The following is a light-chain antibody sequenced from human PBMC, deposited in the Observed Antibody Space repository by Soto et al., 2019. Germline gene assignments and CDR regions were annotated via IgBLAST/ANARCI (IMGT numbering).Light chain of an antibody. CDR3: HSYDRSLSGSV. CDR2: GNN. V-gene: IGLV1-40*01. CDR1: SSNIGAGYD. Sequence: QSVLTQPPSVSGAPGQRVTISCSGGSSNIGAGYDVHWYQQLPQTAPKILIYGNNIRPSGVPDRFSGSKSGTSASLAITGLQAEDEADYYCHSYDRSLSGSVFGGGTQLTVL. J-gene: IGLJ3*02.